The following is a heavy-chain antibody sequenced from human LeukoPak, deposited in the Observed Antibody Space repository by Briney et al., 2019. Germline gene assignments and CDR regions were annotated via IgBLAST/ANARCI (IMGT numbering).Heavy chain of an antibody. CDR3: ARDVRIAAAGTSDY. CDR2: ISSSSSTI. J-gene: IGHJ4*02. V-gene: IGHV3-48*04. Sequence: GGSLRLSCAASGFTFSSYSMNWVRQAPGKGLEWDSYISSSSSTIYYADSVKGRFTISRDNAKNSLYLQMNSLRAEDTAVYYCARDVRIAAAGTSDYWGQGTLVTVSS. CDR1: GFTFSSYS. D-gene: IGHD6-13*01.